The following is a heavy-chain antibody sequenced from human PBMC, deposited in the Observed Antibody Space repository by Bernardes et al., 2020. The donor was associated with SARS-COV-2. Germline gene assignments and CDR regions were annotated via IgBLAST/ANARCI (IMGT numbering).Heavy chain of an antibody. V-gene: IGHV3-53*01. CDR3: ASAPVIQLWLRGYYFDY. D-gene: IGHD5-18*01. CDR1: GFTVSSNY. J-gene: IGHJ4*02. Sequence: GGSLRLSCAASGFTVSSNYMSWVRQAPGKGLEWVSVIYSGGSTYYADSVKGRFTISRDNSKNSLYLQMNSLRAEDTAVYYCASAPVIQLWLRGYYFDYWGQGTLVTVSS. CDR2: IYSGGST.